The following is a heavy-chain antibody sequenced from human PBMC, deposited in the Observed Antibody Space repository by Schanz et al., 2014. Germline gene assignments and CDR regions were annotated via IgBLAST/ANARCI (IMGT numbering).Heavy chain of an antibody. J-gene: IGHJ4*02. V-gene: IGHV3-7*04. D-gene: IGHD3-10*01. CDR2: IKQDGSEK. CDR1: GFTLSSYW. CDR3: ARDNYYGSGSCAY. Sequence: EVKLVESGGGAVRPGGSLRLSCAASGFTLSSYWMHWVRQVPGKGLEWVANIKQDGSEKYYVDAVKGRFTISRDNAKNSMYLHMKSLRGEDTAVYYCARDNYYGSGSCAYWGQGTLVTVSS.